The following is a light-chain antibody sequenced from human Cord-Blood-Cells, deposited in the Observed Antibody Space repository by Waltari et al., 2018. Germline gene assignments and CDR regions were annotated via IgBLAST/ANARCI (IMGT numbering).Light chain of an antibody. CDR2: AES. CDR1: QSISSY. J-gene: IGKJ4*01. CDR3: QQSYSLT. V-gene: IGKV1-39*01. Sequence: DIQMTQSPSSLSASVGDRVTITCRASQSISSYLNWYQQKPGKAPKLLIYAESSLQSGVPSRFSGSGSGTDFTLTISSLQPEDFATYYCQQSYSLTFGGGTKVEIK.